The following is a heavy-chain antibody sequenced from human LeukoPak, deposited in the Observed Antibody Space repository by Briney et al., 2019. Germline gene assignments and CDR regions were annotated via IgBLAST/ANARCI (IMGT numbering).Heavy chain of an antibody. J-gene: IGHJ4*02. Sequence: KTSETLSLTCAVYGGSFSGYYWSWIRQPAGKGLEWIGRTYTSGSTNYNPSLKSRVTMSVDTSKNQFSLKLSSVTAADTAVYYCAREGSWYTGAFDYWGQGTLVTVSS. D-gene: IGHD6-13*01. CDR2: TYTSGST. V-gene: IGHV4-4*07. CDR3: AREGSWYTGAFDY. CDR1: GGSFSGYY.